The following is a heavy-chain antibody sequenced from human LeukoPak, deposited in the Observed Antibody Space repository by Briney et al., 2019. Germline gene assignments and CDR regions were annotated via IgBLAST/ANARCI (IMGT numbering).Heavy chain of an antibody. CDR1: GFSLNNYA. CDR3: AKGGYDYIEVAYFDF. D-gene: IGHD5-12*01. V-gene: IGHV3-23*01. J-gene: IGHJ4*02. Sequence: HSGGSLRLSCAASGFSLNNYAMNWVRQAPGKGLEWVSIIIGSSGSTFYADSVKGRFTISRDNSKNTLYLQLNSLRLEDTAVYYCAKGGYDYIEVAYFDFWGQGTLVTVPS. CDR2: IIGSSGST.